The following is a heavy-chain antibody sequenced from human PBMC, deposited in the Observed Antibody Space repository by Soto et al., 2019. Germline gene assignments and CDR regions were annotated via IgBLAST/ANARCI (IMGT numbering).Heavy chain of an antibody. CDR2: IIPILGIA. J-gene: IGHJ4*02. CDR1: GGTFSSYT. Sequence: QVQLVQSGAEVKKPGSSGKVSCKASGGTFSSYTISWVRQAPGQGLEWMGRIIPILGIANYAQKFQGRVTITADKYTSTAYMELSSLRSEDTAVYYCARGDSTPQLAFDYWGQGTLVTVSS. V-gene: IGHV1-69*02. D-gene: IGHD6-13*01. CDR3: ARGDSTPQLAFDY.